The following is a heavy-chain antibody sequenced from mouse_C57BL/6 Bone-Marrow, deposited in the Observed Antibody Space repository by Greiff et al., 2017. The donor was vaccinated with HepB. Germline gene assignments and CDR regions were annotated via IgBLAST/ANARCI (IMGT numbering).Heavy chain of an antibody. J-gene: IGHJ4*01. Sequence: EVHLVESGAELVRPGASVKLSCTASGFNIKDYYMHWVKQRPEQGLEWIGRIDPEDGDTEYAPKFQGKATMTADTSSNTAYLQLSSLTSEDTAVYYCTYYGSSYEDAMDYWGQGTSVTVSS. CDR3: TYYGSSYEDAMDY. CDR2: IDPEDGDT. CDR1: GFNIKDYY. D-gene: IGHD1-1*01. V-gene: IGHV14-1*01.